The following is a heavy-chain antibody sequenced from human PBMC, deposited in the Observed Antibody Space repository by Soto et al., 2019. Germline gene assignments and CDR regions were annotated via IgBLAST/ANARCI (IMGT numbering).Heavy chain of an antibody. CDR1: GAFISGYY. CDR2: IYTSGST. J-gene: IGHJ5*01. V-gene: IGHV4-4*07. Sequence: KPSETLSLTCTVSGAFISGYYWSWIRQPAGKGLEWIGRIYTSGSTKYSPPLKSRATMSVDTSKKQFSLKLNSVTAADTAVYYCARESTVAGTDNWFDSWGQGTLVTVSS. CDR3: ARESTVAGTDNWFDS. D-gene: IGHD6-13*01.